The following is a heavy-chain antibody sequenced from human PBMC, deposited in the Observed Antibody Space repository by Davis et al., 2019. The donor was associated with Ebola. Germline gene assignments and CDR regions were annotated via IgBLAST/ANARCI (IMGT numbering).Heavy chain of an antibody. CDR3: ARGPPMVRGVIISDYGMDV. V-gene: IGHV3-30*02. Sequence: GESLKISCAASGFTFSSYGMHWVRQAPGKGLEWVTFIRYDGSNKYYAASVKGRFTISRDNSKNTLYLQMNSLRAEDTAVYYCARGPPMVRGVIISDYGMDVWGQGTTVTVSS. J-gene: IGHJ6*02. CDR2: IRYDGSNK. CDR1: GFTFSSYG. D-gene: IGHD3-10*01.